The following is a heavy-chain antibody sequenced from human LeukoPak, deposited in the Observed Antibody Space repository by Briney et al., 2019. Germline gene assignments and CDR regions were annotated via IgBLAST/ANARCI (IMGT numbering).Heavy chain of an antibody. CDR2: IYYSGST. CDR3: ARGEGAAVAGTNYYYYGMDV. J-gene: IGHJ6*02. V-gene: IGHV4-39*07. D-gene: IGHD6-19*01. CDR1: GGSISSSGYY. Sequence: PSETLSLTCTVSGGSISSSGYYWGWIRQPPGKGLEWIGSIYYSGSTYYNPSLKSRVTISVDTSKNQFSLKLSSVTAADTAVYYCARGEGAAVAGTNYYYYGMDVWGQGTTVTVSS.